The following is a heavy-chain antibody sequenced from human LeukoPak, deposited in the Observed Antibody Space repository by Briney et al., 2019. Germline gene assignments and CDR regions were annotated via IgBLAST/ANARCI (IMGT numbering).Heavy chain of an antibody. D-gene: IGHD4-17*01. CDR2: IIPIFGTT. CDR1: GYTFTGYY. J-gene: IGHJ4*02. V-gene: IGHV1-69*06. CDR3: ARVSDTVTTYDY. Sequence: SVKVSCKASGYTFTGYYMHWVRQAPGQGLEWMGGIIPIFGTTTYAQKFQGRVTLTADKSTGTAYMELRSLRSEDTAVYYCARVSDTVTTYDYWGQGTLVTVSS.